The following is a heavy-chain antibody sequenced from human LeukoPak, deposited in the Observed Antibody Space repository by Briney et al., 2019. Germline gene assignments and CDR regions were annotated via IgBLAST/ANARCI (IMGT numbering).Heavy chain of an antibody. V-gene: IGHV1-69*13. CDR3: ARGIPAPASSFDY. CDR1: GGTFSTST. CDR2: IIPIFGTV. D-gene: IGHD6-13*01. Sequence: ASVKVSCKASGGTFSTSTITWVRQAPGQGLEWMGGIIPIFGTVNYAQKFQGRVTVTADESTSTAYMELSSLRSEDTAVYYCARGIPAPASSFDYWGQGTLVTVSS. J-gene: IGHJ4*02.